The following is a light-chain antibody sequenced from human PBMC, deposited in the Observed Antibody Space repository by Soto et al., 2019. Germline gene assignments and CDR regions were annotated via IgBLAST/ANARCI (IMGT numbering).Light chain of an antibody. V-gene: IGKV3-15*01. CDR1: QSVSSS. J-gene: IGKJ1*01. CDR2: GAS. CDR3: QEYNNWPTWT. Sequence: EIVMTQSPATLSVSPGERATLSCRASQSVSSSLAWYQQKPGQAPRLLIYGASTRATGIPASFSGSGSGTEFTLTISSLQSEDFAVYYCQEYNNWPTWTFGQGTKVEIK.